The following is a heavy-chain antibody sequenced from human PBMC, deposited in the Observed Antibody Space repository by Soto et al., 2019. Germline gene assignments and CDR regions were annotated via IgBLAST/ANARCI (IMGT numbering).Heavy chain of an antibody. V-gene: IGHV3-23*01. J-gene: IGHJ6*02. CDR2: MNGAGSST. Sequence: GSLRLSCAASGFTLTYAMTWVRQPPGKGQEWVSSMNGAGSSTSYADSAKGRFTTSRDNFKNTLFLEMNSLRAEDTGIYYCARGGADHYVYGMDVWGQGTAVTVSS. CDR1: GFTLTYA. D-gene: IGHD3-10*01. CDR3: ARGGADHYVYGMDV.